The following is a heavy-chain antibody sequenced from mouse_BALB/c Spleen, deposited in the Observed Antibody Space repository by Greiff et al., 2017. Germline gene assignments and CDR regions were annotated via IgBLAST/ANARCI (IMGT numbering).Heavy chain of an antibody. V-gene: IGHV1-69*01. Sequence: QVQLRQPGAELVMPGASVTMSCKASGYTFTDYWMHWVKQRPGQGLEWIGAIDTSDSYTSYNQKFKGKATLTVDTSSSTVYMRLSSLTSEESAVYYCAGYYGNFDYWGQGTTLTVSS. CDR1: GYTFTDYW. CDR2: IDTSDSYT. D-gene: IGHD2-1*01. J-gene: IGHJ2*01. CDR3: AGYYGNFDY.